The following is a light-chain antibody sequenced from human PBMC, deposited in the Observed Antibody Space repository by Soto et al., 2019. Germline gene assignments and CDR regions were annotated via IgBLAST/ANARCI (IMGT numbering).Light chain of an antibody. CDR3: QQYNTWPRT. Sequence: DIVLTQSPATLSLSPGERATLYCGASQRVSGGFLAWYQQKPGQAPRLLIYGASARATGVPARFSGSGSGTEFTLTISSLQSEDFAVYYCQQYNTWPRTFGQGTKVDIK. V-gene: IGKV3-15*01. CDR2: GAS. CDR1: QRVSGG. J-gene: IGKJ1*01.